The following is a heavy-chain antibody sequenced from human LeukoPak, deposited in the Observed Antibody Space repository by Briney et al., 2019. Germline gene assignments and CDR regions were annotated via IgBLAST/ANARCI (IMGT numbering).Heavy chain of an antibody. V-gene: IGHV3-23*01. CDR2: ISGSGGST. Sequence: GGSLRLSCAASGFTFSSYAMSWVRQAPGKGLEWVSAISGSGGSTYYADSVKGRFTISRDNSKNTLYLQMNSLRAEDTAVYYCAKGDYVWGSYRPYYFDYWGQGTLVTVSS. CDR1: GFTFSSYA. J-gene: IGHJ4*02. CDR3: AKGDYVWGSYRPYYFDY. D-gene: IGHD3-16*02.